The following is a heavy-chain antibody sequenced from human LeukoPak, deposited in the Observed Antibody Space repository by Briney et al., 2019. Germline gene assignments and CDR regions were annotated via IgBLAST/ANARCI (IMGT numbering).Heavy chain of an antibody. V-gene: IGHV4-39*07. CDR2: IYHSGST. Sequence: SQTLSLTCTVSGGSISSGDYYWGWIRQPPGKGLEWIGIIYHSGSTYYNPSLKSRVTISVDTSKNQFSLKLSSVTAADTAVYYCAKTYYYDSSGYNWFDPWGQGTLVTVSS. J-gene: IGHJ5*02. CDR1: GGSISSGDYY. D-gene: IGHD3-22*01. CDR3: AKTYYYDSSGYNWFDP.